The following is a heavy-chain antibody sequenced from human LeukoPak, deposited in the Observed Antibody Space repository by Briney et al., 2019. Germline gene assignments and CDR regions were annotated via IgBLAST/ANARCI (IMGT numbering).Heavy chain of an antibody. Sequence: LETLSLTCTVSGGSISSSSYYWGWIRQPPGKGLEWIGSIYYSGSTYYNPSLKSRVTISVDTSKKQFSLKLSSVTAADTAVYYCASGLRYFDWPLDYWGQGTLVTVSS. V-gene: IGHV4-39*07. CDR3: ASGLRYFDWPLDY. CDR1: GGSISSSSYY. CDR2: IYYSGST. J-gene: IGHJ4*02. D-gene: IGHD3-9*01.